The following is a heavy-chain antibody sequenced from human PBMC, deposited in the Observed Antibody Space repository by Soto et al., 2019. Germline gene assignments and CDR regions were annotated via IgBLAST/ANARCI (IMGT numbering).Heavy chain of an antibody. CDR3: ARDGKFDP. J-gene: IGHJ5*02. V-gene: IGHV1-46*01. CDR1: GDAFTYYY. Sequence: ASVKVSSKASGDAFTYYYIHWVRQAPGQGLEWMGTVNPSGGHTTYAQHFLGRVTMTTDTSTSTAYMELRSLRSDDTAVYYCARDGKFDPWGQGTLVTVSS. CDR2: VNPSGGHT.